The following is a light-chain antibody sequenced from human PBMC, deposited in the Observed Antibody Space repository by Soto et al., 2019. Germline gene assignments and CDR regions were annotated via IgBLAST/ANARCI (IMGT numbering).Light chain of an antibody. CDR3: QYYSVYAST. CDR2: NAS. J-gene: IGKJ1*01. CDR1: QSMSSW. V-gene: IGKV1-5*01. Sequence: VARTRLASQSMSSWLAWYQKKPGKAPKLLSFNASTWKSGVPSRFSGSGFGIEFTSTNRSLECDVSVTYYRQYYSVYASTFGQGTKVDIK.